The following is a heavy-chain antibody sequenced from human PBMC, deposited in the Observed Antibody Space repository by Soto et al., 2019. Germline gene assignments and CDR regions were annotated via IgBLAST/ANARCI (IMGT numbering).Heavy chain of an antibody. CDR3: ANGAVAGTPTSYYYSGMDV. J-gene: IGHJ6*02. Sequence: QVQLLQSGAEVKKPGSSVRVSCEASGGTFRTYAISWVRQAPGQGLEWMGEIIPIFGTVNYAQKFQGRVTITADESTTTVYMDLRSLRSEDTAVYYCANGAVAGTPTSYYYSGMDVWGQGTTVTVSS. CDR2: IIPIFGTV. D-gene: IGHD6-19*01. V-gene: IGHV1-69*12. CDR1: GGTFRTYA.